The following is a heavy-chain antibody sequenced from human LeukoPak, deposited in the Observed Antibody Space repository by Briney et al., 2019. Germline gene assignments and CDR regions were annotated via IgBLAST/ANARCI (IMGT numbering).Heavy chain of an antibody. J-gene: IGHJ5*02. CDR1: GFPFSSFE. Sequence: GSLRLSCAGSGFPFSSFELNLVPQAPREGLEGVSYIRCSGSTLYYADPLEGRFTISRDNAKHSLYLQMNSLRAEDTAVYYCAREAIAAAFDPWGQGTLVTVSS. CDR3: AREAIAAAFDP. CDR2: IRCSGSTL. D-gene: IGHD6-13*01. V-gene: IGHV3-48*03.